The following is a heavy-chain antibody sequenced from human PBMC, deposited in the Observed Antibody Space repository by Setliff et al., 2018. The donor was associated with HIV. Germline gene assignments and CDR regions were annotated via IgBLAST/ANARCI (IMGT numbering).Heavy chain of an antibody. D-gene: IGHD3-10*01. J-gene: IGHJ4*02. V-gene: IGHV3-23*01. CDR1: GFTFRNYA. CDR2: INGRGDDT. Sequence: GGSLRLSCAASGFTFRNYAMSWVRQAPGKGLEWVSTINGRGDDTYYADSVKGRFTISRDNSKKTLYLQMDSLRAEDTALYYCAKGRLYGSGRAFDYWGQGTLVTVSS. CDR3: AKGRLYGSGRAFDY.